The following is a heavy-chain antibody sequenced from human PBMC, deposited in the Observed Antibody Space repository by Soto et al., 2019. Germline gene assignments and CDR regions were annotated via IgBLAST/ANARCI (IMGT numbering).Heavy chain of an antibody. CDR1: GFTVSSNY. J-gene: IGHJ6*02. CDR3: ARVWWELYYYGMDV. D-gene: IGHD2-15*01. Sequence: GGSLRLSCAASGFTVSSNYMSWVRQAPGKGLEWVSVIYSGGSTYYADSVKGRFTISRDNSKNTLYLQMNSLRAEDTAVYYCARVWWELYYYGMDVWGQGTTVTVSS. CDR2: IYSGGST. V-gene: IGHV3-53*01.